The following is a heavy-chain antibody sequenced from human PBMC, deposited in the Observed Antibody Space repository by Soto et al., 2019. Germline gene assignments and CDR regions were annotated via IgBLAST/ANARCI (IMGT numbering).Heavy chain of an antibody. J-gene: IGHJ6*02. V-gene: IGHV3-30*18. D-gene: IGHD2-21*02. CDR1: GFTFSDYA. CDR2: IAFDGSNT. Sequence: QVQLVESGGGVVQPGRSLRLSCATSGFTFSDYAMHWVRQAPGQGREWVAAIAFDGSNTYYADSLTGRFTISRDPSKKSLYLDMNSLIPEDTAVYYCAKIRMVTATFQMDVWGQGTTVIVSS. CDR3: AKIRMVTATFQMDV.